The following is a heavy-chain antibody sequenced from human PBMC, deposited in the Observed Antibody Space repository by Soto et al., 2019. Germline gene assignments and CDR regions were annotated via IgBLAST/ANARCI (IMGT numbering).Heavy chain of an antibody. V-gene: IGHV3-23*01. Sequence: GSLRLICAASGFGFSTHALSWERQAPGKGLEWLSPITNTGSTTHCADSVKGRFTISRENSRNTLHLQMNNLRVDDTAVYYCAKGFDYGDTKHIDHWGHVTLVTVSS. CDR2: ITNTGSTT. CDR3: AKGFDYGDTKHIDH. D-gene: IGHD4-17*01. J-gene: IGHJ4*01. CDR1: GFGFSTHA.